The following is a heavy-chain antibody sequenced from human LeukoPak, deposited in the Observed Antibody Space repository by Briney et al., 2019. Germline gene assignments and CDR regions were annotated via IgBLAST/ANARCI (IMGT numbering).Heavy chain of an antibody. Sequence: PGGSLRLSCAASGFTFDDYDMSWVRQAPGKGLEWVSGINWNGGSTGYADSVKGRFTLSRDNARNSLYLQMNSLRAEDTALYYCARIAMAGIGDGFDIWGQGTMVTVSS. CDR1: GFTFDDYD. V-gene: IGHV3-20*04. CDR2: INWNGGST. J-gene: IGHJ3*02. CDR3: ARIAMAGIGDGFDI. D-gene: IGHD6-19*01.